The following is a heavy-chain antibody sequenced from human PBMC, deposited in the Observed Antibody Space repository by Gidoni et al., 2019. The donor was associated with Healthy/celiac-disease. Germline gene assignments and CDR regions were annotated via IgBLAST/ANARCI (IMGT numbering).Heavy chain of an antibody. CDR2: INHSGST. CDR3: ARAIAVAALAEGFDY. J-gene: IGHJ4*02. CDR1: GGSFSGYY. D-gene: IGHD6-19*01. V-gene: IGHV4-34*01. Sequence: QVQLQQWGAGLLKPSETLSLTCAVYGGSFSGYYWSWIRQPPGNGMEWIGEINHSGSTNYNPYLKSRVTISVDTSKNQYSLKLSSVTAADTAVYYCARAIAVAALAEGFDYWGQGTLVTVSS.